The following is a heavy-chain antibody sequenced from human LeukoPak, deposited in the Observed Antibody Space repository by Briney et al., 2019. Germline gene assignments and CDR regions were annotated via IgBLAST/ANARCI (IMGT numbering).Heavy chain of an antibody. CDR2: IYSGGST. D-gene: IGHD5-18*01. CDR3: ARDRVDTAMEYYYYYGMDV. V-gene: IGHV3-53*01. Sequence: PGGSLRLSCAASGFTVSSNYMSWVRQAPGKGLEWVSVIYSGGSTYYADSVKGRFTISRDNSKNTLYLQMNSLRAEDTAAYYCARDRVDTAMEYYYYYGMDVWGQGTTVTVSS. CDR1: GFTVSSNY. J-gene: IGHJ6*02.